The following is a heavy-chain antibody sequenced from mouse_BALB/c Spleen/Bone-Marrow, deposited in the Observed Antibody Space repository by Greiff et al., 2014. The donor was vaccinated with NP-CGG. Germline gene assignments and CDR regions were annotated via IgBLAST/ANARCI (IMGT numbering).Heavy chain of an antibody. J-gene: IGHJ2*01. CDR1: GHAFTNYL. Sequence: VQRVESGAELVRPGTSVKVSCKASGHAFTNYLIEWVKQRPVQGLEWIGVINPGSGGANYNAKFKGKATLTADKSSSTAYMQLSSLTSDDSAVYFCAREWTARAVDYWGQGTTLTVSS. V-gene: IGHV1-54*01. CDR3: AREWTARAVDY. CDR2: INPGSGGA. D-gene: IGHD3-2*01.